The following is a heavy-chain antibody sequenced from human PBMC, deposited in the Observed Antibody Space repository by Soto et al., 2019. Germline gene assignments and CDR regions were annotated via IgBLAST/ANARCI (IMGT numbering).Heavy chain of an antibody. J-gene: IGHJ6*02. V-gene: IGHV4-59*08. CDR1: GGSITNYY. D-gene: IGHD3-10*01. CDR3: ARHGFGPLHGLVDV. CDR2: INYDGYS. Sequence: QVQLQESGPGLVKPSETLSLTCTVSGGSITNYYCSWFRQPPGKGLEWIGYINYDGYSAYNLSLKRRVTLSMDASKTQLSLMLESVTATDTAVYYWARHGFGPLHGLVDVWGPGTTVIVSS.